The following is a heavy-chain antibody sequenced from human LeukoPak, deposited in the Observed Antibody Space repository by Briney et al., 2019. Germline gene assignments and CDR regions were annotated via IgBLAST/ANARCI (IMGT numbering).Heavy chain of an antibody. CDR2: INQDGSKR. CDR1: GFSFSDYW. D-gene: IGHD2-2*01. CDR3: TRDPECSTSSCLDAFDI. J-gene: IGHJ3*02. Sequence: GGTLRLSCAASGFSFSDYWMTRVRQAPGKGLEGVANINQDGSKRFYVDSVKGRFTISRDNARNSLYLQLDSLRAEDTAVYYCTRDPECSTSSCLDAFDIWGQGTTVTVSS. V-gene: IGHV3-7*01.